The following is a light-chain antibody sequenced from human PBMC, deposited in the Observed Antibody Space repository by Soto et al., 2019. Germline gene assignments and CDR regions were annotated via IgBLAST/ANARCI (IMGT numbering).Light chain of an antibody. J-gene: IGKJ3*01. Sequence: DIQMTQSPFTLSASVGDRVTITCRASQSISNWLAWYQQKPGRAPKLLIYKASTLESGVPSRFSGSGSGTYFTLTISNLQPDDFATYYCQQYSSYSTFGPGTKVDIK. CDR1: QSISNW. CDR2: KAS. CDR3: QQYSSYST. V-gene: IGKV1-5*03.